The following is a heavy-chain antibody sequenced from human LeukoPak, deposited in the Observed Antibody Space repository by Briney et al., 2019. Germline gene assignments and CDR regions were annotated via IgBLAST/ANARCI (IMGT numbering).Heavy chain of an antibody. CDR3: AILTNRNYGDY. Sequence: SVKVSCKASGGTFSSYAISWVRQAPGQGLEWMGGIIPIFGSANYAQKFQGRVTITADESTSTAYMELSSLRSEDTAVYYCAILTNRNYGDYWGQGTLVTVSS. V-gene: IGHV1-69*01. CDR2: IIPIFGSA. CDR1: GGTFSSYA. D-gene: IGHD3-10*01. J-gene: IGHJ4*02.